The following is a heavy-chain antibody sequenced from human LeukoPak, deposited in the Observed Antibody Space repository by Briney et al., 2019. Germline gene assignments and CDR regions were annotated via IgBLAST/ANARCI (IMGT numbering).Heavy chain of an antibody. CDR2: MNPNSGNT. J-gene: IGHJ4*02. D-gene: IGHD6-13*01. CDR3: ARRVIAAAGTGIDY. V-gene: IGHV1-8*01. Sequence: GASVKVSCKASGYTFTSYDINWVRQATGQGLEWMGWMNPNSGNTGYAQKFQGRVTMTRNTSISTAYMELSSLRSEDTAVYYCARRVIAAAGTGIDYWGQGTLVTVSS. CDR1: GYTFTSYD.